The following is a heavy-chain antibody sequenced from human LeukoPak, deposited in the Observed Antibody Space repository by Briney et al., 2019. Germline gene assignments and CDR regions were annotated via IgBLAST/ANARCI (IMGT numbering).Heavy chain of an antibody. CDR2: IYYSGST. CDR1: GGSISSHY. D-gene: IGHD4-11*01. Sequence: SETLSPTCTVSGGSISSHYWSWIRQPPGKGLEWIGYIYYSGSTNYNPSLKSRVTISVDTSKNQFSLKLSSVTAADTAAYYCARYSTSGGYYFDYWGQGTLVTVSS. V-gene: IGHV4-59*11. CDR3: ARYSTSGGYYFDY. J-gene: IGHJ4*02.